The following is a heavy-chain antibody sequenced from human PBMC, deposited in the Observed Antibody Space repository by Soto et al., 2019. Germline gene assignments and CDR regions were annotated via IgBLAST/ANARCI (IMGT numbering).Heavy chain of an antibody. Sequence: SETLSLTCTVSGGSISSYYWSWIRQPPGKGLECIGYIYYSGSTYYNPSLKSRVTMSVDTSKNQFSLKLSSVTAADTAVYYCARDGDYYDSSGYYYPTPAFDIWGQGTMVTVSS. CDR2: IYYSGST. CDR3: ARDGDYYDSSGYYYPTPAFDI. J-gene: IGHJ3*02. CDR1: GGSISSYY. V-gene: IGHV4-59*01. D-gene: IGHD3-22*01.